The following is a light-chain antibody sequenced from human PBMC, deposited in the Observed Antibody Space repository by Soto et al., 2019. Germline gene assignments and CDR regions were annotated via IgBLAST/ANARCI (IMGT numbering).Light chain of an antibody. Sequence: QSVLTQPPSASGTPGQRVTISCSGSSSNIGINTVNWYRQLPGTAPQLLISDNHRRPSGVPDRFSGSKSGTSASLAISGLQSEDEATYFCAAWDVSLKGFVFGTGTKLTVL. CDR1: SSNIGINT. CDR3: AAWDVSLKGFV. V-gene: IGLV1-44*01. J-gene: IGLJ1*01. CDR2: DNH.